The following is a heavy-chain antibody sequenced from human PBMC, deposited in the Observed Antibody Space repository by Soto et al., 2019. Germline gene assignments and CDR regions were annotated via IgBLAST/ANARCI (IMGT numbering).Heavy chain of an antibody. CDR3: ARTRSFTLGFYYDGMDV. J-gene: IGHJ6*02. CDR2: IYPGDSDT. CDR1: GYSFTSYW. D-gene: IGHD6-6*01. Sequence: GESLKISCKGSGYSFTSYWIGWVRQMPGKGLEWMGIIYPGDSDTRYSPSFQGQVTISADKSISTAYLQWTSLKASDTALYYCARTRSFTLGFYYDGMDVWGQGTTVTVSS. V-gene: IGHV5-51*01.